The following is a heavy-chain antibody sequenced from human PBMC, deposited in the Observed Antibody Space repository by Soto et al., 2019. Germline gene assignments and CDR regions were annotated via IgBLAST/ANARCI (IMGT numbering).Heavy chain of an antibody. V-gene: IGHV3-11*01. CDR3: ARSYSSSWYDSYYYYGMDV. CDR2: ISSSGSTI. Sequence: GVLRLSCAASGFTFSDYYMSWIRQAPGKGLEWVSYISSSGSTIYYADSVKGRFTISRDNAKNSLYLQMNSLRAEDTAVYYCARSYSSSWYDSYYYYGMDVWGQGTTVTVSS. D-gene: IGHD6-13*01. J-gene: IGHJ6*02. CDR1: GFTFSDYY.